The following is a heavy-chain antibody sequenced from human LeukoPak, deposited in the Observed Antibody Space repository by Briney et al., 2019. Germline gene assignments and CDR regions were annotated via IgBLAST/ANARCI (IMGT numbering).Heavy chain of an antibody. D-gene: IGHD3-22*01. V-gene: IGHV4-4*07. CDR3: ARDTPNYYDSSGYYSPDFDY. CDR2: IYTSGST. Sequence: SETLSLTCTVSGGSISSYYWSWIRQPAGKGLEWIGRIYTSGSTNYNPSLKSRVTMSVDTSKNQFSLKLSSVTAADTAVYYCARDTPNYYDSSGYYSPDFDYWGQGTLVTVSS. J-gene: IGHJ4*02. CDR1: GGSISSYY.